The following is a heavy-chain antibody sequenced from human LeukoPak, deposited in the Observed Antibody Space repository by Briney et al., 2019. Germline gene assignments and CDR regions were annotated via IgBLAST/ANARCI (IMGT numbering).Heavy chain of an antibody. CDR1: GGSISSGDYY. J-gene: IGHJ4*02. CDR2: IDWDDDK. CDR3: ARFLYGDSASYFDY. Sequence: QTLSLTCTVSGGSISSGDYYWSWIRQPPGKALEWLALIDWDDDKYYSTSLKTRLTISKDTSKNQVVLTVTNMDPVDTARYYCARFLYGDSASYFDYWGQGTLVIVSS. D-gene: IGHD4-17*01. V-gene: IGHV2-70*18.